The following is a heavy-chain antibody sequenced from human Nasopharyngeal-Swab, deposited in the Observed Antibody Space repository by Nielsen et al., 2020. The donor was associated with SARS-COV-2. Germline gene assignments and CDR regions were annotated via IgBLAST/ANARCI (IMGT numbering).Heavy chain of an antibody. CDR3: ASAGGSGWYAFDI. CDR1: GFSLNNYD. D-gene: IGHD6-19*01. V-gene: IGHV3-13*01. CDR2: IGVAGDT. Sequence: GESLKISCSAPGFSLNNYDWHWVRQATGKGLEWVSAIGVAGDTYYPHSVKGRFTISRENARSSLYLQMNSLTAGDTAMYYCASAGGSGWYAFDIWGQGTMVIVSS. J-gene: IGHJ3*02.